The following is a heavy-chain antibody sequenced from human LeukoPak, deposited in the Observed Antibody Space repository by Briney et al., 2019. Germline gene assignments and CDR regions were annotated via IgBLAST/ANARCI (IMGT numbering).Heavy chain of an antibody. V-gene: IGHV1-69*13. J-gene: IGHJ5*02. CDR1: GGTFSSYA. CDR2: IIPIFGTA. Sequence: ASVKVSCKASGGTFSSYAISWVRQAPGQGLEWMGGIIPIFGTANYAQKFQGRVTITADVSTSTAYMELSSLRSEDTAVYYCARVSQRYYDSGNWFDPWGQGTLVTVSS. CDR3: ARVSQRYYDSGNWFDP. D-gene: IGHD3-22*01.